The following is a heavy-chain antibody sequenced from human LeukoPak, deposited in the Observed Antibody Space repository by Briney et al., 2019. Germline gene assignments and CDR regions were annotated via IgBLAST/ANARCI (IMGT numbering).Heavy chain of an antibody. CDR3: AKSGYNRFDY. J-gene: IGHJ4*02. D-gene: IGHD5-24*01. V-gene: IGHV3-23*01. CDR1: GFTLSSYE. CDR2: IGYGGADS. Sequence: PGGSLRLSCTVSGFTLSSYEMTWFRQAPGKGLEWVSSIGYGGADSHYADSVKGRFSISRDNSKNTLYLQMNSLRAEDTAVYYCAKSGYNRFDYWGQGTLVTVSS.